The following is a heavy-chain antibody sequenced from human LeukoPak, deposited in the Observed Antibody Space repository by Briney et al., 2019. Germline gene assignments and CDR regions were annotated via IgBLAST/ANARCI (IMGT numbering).Heavy chain of an antibody. V-gene: IGHV3-21*01. CDR3: ARGTRSYFDN. CDR2: ISSSSSYI. D-gene: IGHD2-8*01. J-gene: IGHJ4*02. CDR1: GFTFSDYS. Sequence: GGSLRLSCAASGFTFSDYSMNWVRQAPGKGLEWVSSISSSSSYIFYADSVRGRFSISRDNAKNSLYLQMNRLRAEDTAVYYCARGTRSYFDNWGQGTLVTVSS.